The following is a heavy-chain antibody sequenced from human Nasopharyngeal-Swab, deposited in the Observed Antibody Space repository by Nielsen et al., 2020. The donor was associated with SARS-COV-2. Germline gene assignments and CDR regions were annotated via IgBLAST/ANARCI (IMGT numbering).Heavy chain of an antibody. D-gene: IGHD1-26*01. CDR1: GFTLSDYY. CDR3: ARGGRRYAAGYFDY. Sequence: SCAASGFTLSDYYMSCIRQAPGKGLEWVSYISSSGSTIYYADSVKGRFTISRDNAKNSLYLQMNSLRAEDTAVYYCARGGRRYAAGYFDYWGQGTLVTVSS. V-gene: IGHV3-11*01. CDR2: ISSSGSTI. J-gene: IGHJ4*02.